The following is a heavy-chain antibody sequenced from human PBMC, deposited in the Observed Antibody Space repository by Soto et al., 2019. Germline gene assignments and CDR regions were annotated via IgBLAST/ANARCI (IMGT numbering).Heavy chain of an antibody. CDR2: ISASGGGT. Sequence: EVQLLESGGGLVQPGGSLRLSCAASGFTFSSYALTWVRQAPGKGLEWVSGISASGGGTYYADSVKGRFTISRDNSKNTMYLQMNSLRAEDTALYYCAKGGSCGWVEYWGQGTLVTVSS. V-gene: IGHV3-23*01. J-gene: IGHJ4*02. D-gene: IGHD6-19*01. CDR1: GFTFSSYA. CDR3: AKGGSCGWVEY.